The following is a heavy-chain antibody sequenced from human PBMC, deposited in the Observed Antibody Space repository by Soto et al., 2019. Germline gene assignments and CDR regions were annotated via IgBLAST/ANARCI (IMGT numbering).Heavy chain of an antibody. D-gene: IGHD3-9*01. J-gene: IGHJ4*02. V-gene: IGHV4-59*01. Sequence: PSETLSLTCTVSGGSISSYYWSWTRQPPGKGLEWIGYIYYSGSTNYNPSLKSRVTISVDTSKNQFSLKLSSVTAADTAVYYCARERGNILTGYYYFDYWGQGTLVTVSS. CDR3: ARERGNILTGYYYFDY. CDR1: GGSISSYY. CDR2: IYYSGST.